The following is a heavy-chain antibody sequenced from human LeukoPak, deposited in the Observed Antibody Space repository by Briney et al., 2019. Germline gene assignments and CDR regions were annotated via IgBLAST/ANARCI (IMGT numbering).Heavy chain of an antibody. V-gene: IGHV3-53*01. Sequence: GGSLRLSCAASGFTVSGNYMTWVRQAPGKGLEWVSVIYYGGSTYYADSVKGRFTMSRDKSKNTQYLQMNSLRAGDTALYYCARTVIVGATDYFDYWGQGTLVTVSS. J-gene: IGHJ4*02. CDR2: IYYGGST. CDR3: ARTVIVGATDYFDY. CDR1: GFTVSGNY. D-gene: IGHD1-26*01.